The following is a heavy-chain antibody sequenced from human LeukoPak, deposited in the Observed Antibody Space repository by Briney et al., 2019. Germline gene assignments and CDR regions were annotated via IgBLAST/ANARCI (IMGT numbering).Heavy chain of an antibody. V-gene: IGHV4-59*08. CDR2: MYYSGST. J-gene: IGHJ4*02. CDR1: GGSLSSFY. D-gene: IGHD4-17*01. Sequence: PSETLSLTCTVSGGSLSSFYWSWIRQPPGKGLEWIGYMYYSGSTDYNPSVKSRVTISVDTSKSQFSLKLSSVTAADTAVYYCARHLGSDYGDFYFDYWGQGTLVTVSS. CDR3: ARHLGSDYGDFYFDY.